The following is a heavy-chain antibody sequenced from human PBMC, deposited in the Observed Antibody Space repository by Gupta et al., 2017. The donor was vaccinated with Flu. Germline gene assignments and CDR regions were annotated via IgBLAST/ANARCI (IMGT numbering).Heavy chain of an antibody. Sequence: EVQLVESGGGLVKPGGSLRLSCAASGFTFSSYSMNWVRQAPGKGLEWVSSISSSSSYIYYADSVKGRFTISRDNAKNSLYLQMNSLRAEDTAVYYCAGGNWNYVVNGMDVWGQGTTVTVSS. V-gene: IGHV3-21*01. J-gene: IGHJ6*02. D-gene: IGHD1-7*01. CDR3: AGGNWNYVVNGMDV. CDR2: ISSSSSYI. CDR1: GFTFSSYS.